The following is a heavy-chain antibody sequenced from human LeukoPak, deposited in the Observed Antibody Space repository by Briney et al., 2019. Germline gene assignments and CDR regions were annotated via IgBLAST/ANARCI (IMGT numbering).Heavy chain of an antibody. J-gene: IGHJ4*02. CDR1: GFTFSSYW. V-gene: IGHV3-7*01. Sequence: GGSLRLSCAASGFTFSSYWMSWVRQAPGKGLEWVANIKQDGSEKYYVDSVKGRFTISRDNAKNSLYLQMNSLRAEDTAVYYCARVPKERALYGDYTMGFDYWGQGTLVTVSS. D-gene: IGHD4-17*01. CDR3: ARVPKERALYGDYTMGFDY. CDR2: IKQDGSEK.